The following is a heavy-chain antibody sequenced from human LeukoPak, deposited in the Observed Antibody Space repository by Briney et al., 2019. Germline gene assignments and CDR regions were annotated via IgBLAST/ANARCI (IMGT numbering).Heavy chain of an antibody. J-gene: IGHJ4*02. CDR1: GYTFTSYD. Sequence: GASVKVSCKASGYTFTSYDINWVRQATGQGLEWMGWMNPNSGNTGYAQKFQGRVTMTRNTSISTAYMELSSLRSEDTAAYYCARGPHSSSWYDYWGQGTLVTVSS. CDR3: ARGPHSSSWYDY. CDR2: MNPNSGNT. V-gene: IGHV1-8*01. D-gene: IGHD6-13*01.